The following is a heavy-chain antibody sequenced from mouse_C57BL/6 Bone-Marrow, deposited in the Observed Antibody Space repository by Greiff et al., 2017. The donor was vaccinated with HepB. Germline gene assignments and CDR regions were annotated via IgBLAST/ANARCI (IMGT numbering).Heavy chain of an antibody. CDR3: AVGPRDGWYFDV. Sequence: DVKLVESGGGLVQPGGSLKLSCAASGFTFSDYGMAWVRQAPRKGPEWVAFISSLAYSIYYAATVTGRFPNSRGNVMNTLCLEMSSLRSEDTAMYYCAVGPRDGWYFDVWGTGTTVTVSS. J-gene: IGHJ1*03. V-gene: IGHV5-15*01. CDR2: ISSLAYSI. CDR1: GFTFSDYG. D-gene: IGHD3-3*01.